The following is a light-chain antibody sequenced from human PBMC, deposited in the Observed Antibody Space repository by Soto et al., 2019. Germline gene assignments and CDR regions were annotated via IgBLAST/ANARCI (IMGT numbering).Light chain of an antibody. CDR3: QQSYSTALYT. CDR1: QSISSY. V-gene: IGKV1-39*01. CDR2: AAS. Sequence: DIQMTQSPSSLSASVGDRVTITCRASQSISSYLNWYQQKPGKAPKLLIYAASSLQSGVPSRFCGSGSGTDFTRTISSLQPEDVATYYCQQSYSTALYTFGQGTKREIK. J-gene: IGKJ2*01.